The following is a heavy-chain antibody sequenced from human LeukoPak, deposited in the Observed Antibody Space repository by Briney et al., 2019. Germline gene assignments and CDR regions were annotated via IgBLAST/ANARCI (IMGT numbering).Heavy chain of an antibody. Sequence: GGSLRLSCGASGFIFNTYDMHWVRQAPGKGLEWVSFIRHDGSNKFYVDSVKGRFTISRDNAKNTVFLQMNSLRAEDTAVYYCAKPSGSAFDFWGQGTLVTVSS. D-gene: IGHD1-26*01. CDR3: AKPSGSAFDF. CDR1: GFIFNTYD. CDR2: IRHDGSNK. V-gene: IGHV3-30*02. J-gene: IGHJ4*02.